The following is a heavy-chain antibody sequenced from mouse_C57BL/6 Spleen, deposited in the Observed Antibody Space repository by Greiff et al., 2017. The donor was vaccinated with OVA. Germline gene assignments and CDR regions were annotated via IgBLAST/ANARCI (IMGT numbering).Heavy chain of an antibody. Sequence: QVQLQQSGAELVRPGSSVTLSCKASGYTFTDYEMHWVKQTPVHGLEWIGAIDPETGGTAYNQKFKGKAILTADKSSSTAYMELRSLTSEDSAVYYCTKASMVRAMDYWGQGTSVTVSS. D-gene: IGHD2-2*01. J-gene: IGHJ4*01. CDR1: GYTFTDYE. CDR3: TKASMVRAMDY. CDR2: IDPETGGT. V-gene: IGHV1-15*01.